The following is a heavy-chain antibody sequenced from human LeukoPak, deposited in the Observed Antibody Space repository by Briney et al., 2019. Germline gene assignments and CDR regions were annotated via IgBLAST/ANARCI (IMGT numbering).Heavy chain of an antibody. Sequence: SVKVSCKASGGTFSSYAISWVRQAPGQGLEWMGGIIPIFGTANYAQKFQGRGTITADESTSTAYMELSSLRSEDTAVYYCARDQPRGYSYGYGGSFGMDVWGQGTTVTVSS. CDR2: IIPIFGTA. CDR3: ARDQPRGYSYGYGGSFGMDV. D-gene: IGHD5-18*01. CDR1: GGTFSSYA. J-gene: IGHJ6*02. V-gene: IGHV1-69*13.